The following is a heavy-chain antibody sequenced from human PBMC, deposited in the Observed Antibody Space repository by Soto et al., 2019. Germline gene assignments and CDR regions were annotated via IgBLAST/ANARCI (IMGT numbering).Heavy chain of an antibody. V-gene: IGHV4-31*03. D-gene: IGHD3-3*01. CDR1: GGSISRGGYY. Sequence: SETLSLTCTVSGGSISRGGYYWSWIRQPPGKGLEWIGYIYYSGSTYYNPSLKSRVTISVDTSRNQFSLKLSSVTAADTAVYYCARGQEYYDFWSGPKTYAFDIWGQGTMVT. CDR2: IYYSGST. CDR3: ARGQEYYDFWSGPKTYAFDI. J-gene: IGHJ3*02.